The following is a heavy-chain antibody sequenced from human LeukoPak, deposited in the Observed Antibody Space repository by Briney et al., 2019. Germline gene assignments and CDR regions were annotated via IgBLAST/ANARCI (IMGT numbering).Heavy chain of an antibody. D-gene: IGHD2-15*01. J-gene: IGHJ4*02. CDR2: TKQDGSEK. CDR3: AQKGGTDH. Sequence: TGGSLRLSCAASELTSSTSWMSWVRQAPGKGLEWVAQTKQDGSEKYYVDSVKGRFTTSRDNAKNSLYLQMSSLRDEDTAVYYCAQKGGTDHWGRGTLVTVSS. V-gene: IGHV3-7*01. CDR1: ELTSSTSW.